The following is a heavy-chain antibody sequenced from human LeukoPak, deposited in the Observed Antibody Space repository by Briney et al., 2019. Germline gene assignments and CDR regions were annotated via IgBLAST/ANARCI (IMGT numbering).Heavy chain of an antibody. CDR1: GGSFSGYY. J-gene: IGHJ3*02. CDR2: INQSGST. V-gene: IGHV4-34*01. Sequence: KPSEPLSLTCAVYGGSFSGYYWSWIRQPPGKGREWIGEINQSGSTNYNPSLKSRVTISVDTSKNQFSLKLSSVTAADTAVYYCAKGGIRSGAFDIWGQGTRVTVSS. D-gene: IGHD6-13*01. CDR3: AKGGIRSGAFDI.